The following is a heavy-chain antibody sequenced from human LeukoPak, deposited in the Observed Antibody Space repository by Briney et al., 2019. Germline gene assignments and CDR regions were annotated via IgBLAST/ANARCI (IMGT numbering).Heavy chain of an antibody. Sequence: GGSLRLSCTTSSFSFSDYDRNRVRQAPGKGLEWISHIGFSGTAITYADSVKGRFIISRDNAKNSLYLQMNSLRAEDTAVYYCARENPYPDCWGQGTLVTVSS. D-gene: IGHD2-21*02. J-gene: IGHJ4*02. CDR3: ARENPYPDC. CDR2: IGFSGTAI. V-gene: IGHV3-48*03. CDR1: SFSFSDYD.